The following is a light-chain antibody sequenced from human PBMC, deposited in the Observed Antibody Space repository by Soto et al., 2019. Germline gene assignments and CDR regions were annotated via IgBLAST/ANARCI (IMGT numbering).Light chain of an antibody. CDR3: SSYTSSSTPVV. CDR2: DVS. Sequence: QSALTQPASVSGSPGQSITISCTGTSSDVGGYNYVSWYQQHPGKAPKLMLYDVSHRPSGVSNRFSGSKPGNTAALTISGLRAENEADYYVSSYTSSSTPVVFGGGTKLTVL. J-gene: IGLJ2*01. CDR1: SSDVGGYNY. V-gene: IGLV2-14*01.